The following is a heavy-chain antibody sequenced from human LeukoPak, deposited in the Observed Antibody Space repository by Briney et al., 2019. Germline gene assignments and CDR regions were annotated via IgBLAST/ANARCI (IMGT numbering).Heavy chain of an antibody. CDR3: ARDRGSSWYSFRYYYYMDV. CDR1: GGSISSSSYY. V-gene: IGHV4-39*07. J-gene: IGHJ6*03. Sequence: SETLSLTCTVSGGSISSSSYYWGWIRQPPGKGLEWIGSIYYSGSTYYNPSLKSRVTISVDTSKNQFSLKLSSVTAADTAVYYCARDRGSSWYSFRYYYYMDVWGKGTTVTVSS. D-gene: IGHD6-13*01. CDR2: IYYSGST.